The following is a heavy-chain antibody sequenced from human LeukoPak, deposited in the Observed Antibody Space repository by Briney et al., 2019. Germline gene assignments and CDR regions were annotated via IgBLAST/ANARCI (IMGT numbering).Heavy chain of an antibody. J-gene: IGHJ4*02. CDR3: AKGLYYDRSGYLPRDY. CDR1: GFTFNNYA. D-gene: IGHD3-22*01. CDR2: ISGSGGSA. Sequence: GGSLRLSCAASGFTFNNYAMSWVRQAPGKGLEWVSAISGSGGSAYYADSVRGRFTISRDNSKNTLYMQMNSLRAEDTAVYYCAKGLYYDRSGYLPRDYWGQGTLVTVSS. V-gene: IGHV3-23*01.